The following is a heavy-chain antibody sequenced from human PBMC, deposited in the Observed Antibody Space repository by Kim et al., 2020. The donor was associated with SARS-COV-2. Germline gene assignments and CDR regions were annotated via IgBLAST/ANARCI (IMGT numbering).Heavy chain of an antibody. CDR2: ISWNSGSI. D-gene: IGHD4-17*01. CDR1: GFTFDDYA. CDR3: ARVDYGGNSGAFDI. V-gene: IGHV3-9*01. J-gene: IGHJ3*02. Sequence: GGSLRLSCAASGFTFDDYAMHWVRQAPGKGLEWVSGISWNSGSIGYADSVKGRFTISRDNAKNSLYLQMNSLRAEDTALYYCARVDYGGNSGAFDIWGQGTMVTVSS.